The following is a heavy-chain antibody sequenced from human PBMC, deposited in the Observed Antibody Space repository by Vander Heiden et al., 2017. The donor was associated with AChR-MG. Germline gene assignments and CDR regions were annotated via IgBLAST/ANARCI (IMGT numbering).Heavy chain of an antibody. CDR1: GLTFSGSA. CDR2: ISIDGGQR. J-gene: IGHJ4*02. CDR3: ARVLSAFPAPMGGSHYFLDS. Sequence: QVQLVQSGGEVVRPGGSLSLSCKTSGLTFSGSALHWVRQAPGRGLEWVAVISIDGGQRYFADSVKGRFAVARGSSENTLFLQMTDLRPDDTAVYYCARVLSAFPAPMGGSHYFLDSWGQGSLVTVS. D-gene: IGHD5-12*01. V-gene: IGHV3-30*09.